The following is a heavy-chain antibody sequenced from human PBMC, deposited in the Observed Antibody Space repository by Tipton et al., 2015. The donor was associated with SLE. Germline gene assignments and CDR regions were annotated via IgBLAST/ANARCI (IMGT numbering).Heavy chain of an antibody. V-gene: IGHV4-61*09. CDR3: ARDEGSWYEYFQH. CDR1: GGSISSGSYY. CDR2: IYTSGST. Sequence: TLSLTCTVSGGSISSGSYYWSWIRQPAGKGLEWIGYIYTSGSTNYNPSLKSRVTISVDTSKNQFSLKLSSVTAADTAVYYCARDEGSWYEYFQHWGQGTMVTDSS. D-gene: IGHD6-13*01. J-gene: IGHJ1*01.